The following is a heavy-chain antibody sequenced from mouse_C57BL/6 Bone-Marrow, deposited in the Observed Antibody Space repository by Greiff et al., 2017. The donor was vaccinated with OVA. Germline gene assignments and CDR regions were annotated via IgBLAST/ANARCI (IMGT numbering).Heavy chain of an antibody. D-gene: IGHD2-5*01. CDR3: ASPAYYSNYDYAMDY. V-gene: IGHV1-26*01. J-gene: IGHJ4*01. CDR1: GYTFTDYY. Sequence: EVQLQQSGPELVKPGASVKISCKASGYTFTDYYMNWVKQSHGKSLEWIGDINPNNGGTSYNQKFKGKATLTVDKSSSTAYMELRSLTSEDSAVYYCASPAYYSNYDYAMDYWGQGTSVTVSS. CDR2: INPNNGGT.